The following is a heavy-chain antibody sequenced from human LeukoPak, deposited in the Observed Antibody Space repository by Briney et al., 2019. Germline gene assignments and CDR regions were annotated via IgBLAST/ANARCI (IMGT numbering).Heavy chain of an antibody. D-gene: IGHD4-17*01. CDR3: TRRRYGDGYNWFDP. CDR2: IYPGDSDT. Sequence: GESLKISCKASGYNFPNYWIAWVRQMPGKGLELMGIIYPGDSDTRYSPSFQGQVTISADKSITTVYLQWSSLKASDSAMYYCTRRRYGDGYNWFDPWGQGTLVTVSS. V-gene: IGHV5-51*01. J-gene: IGHJ5*02. CDR1: GYNFPNYW.